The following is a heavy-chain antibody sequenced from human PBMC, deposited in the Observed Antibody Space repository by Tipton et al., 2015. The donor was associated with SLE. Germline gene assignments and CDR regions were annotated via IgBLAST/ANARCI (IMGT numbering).Heavy chain of an antibody. D-gene: IGHD6-6*01. J-gene: IGHJ4*02. Sequence: TLSLTCAVYGGSFSGYYWSWIRQPPGKGLEWIGEINHSGSTNYNPSLKSRVTISVDTSKNQFSLKLSSVTAADTAVYYCARADRGSSSRKGAFDYWGQGTLVTVSS. CDR1: GGSFSGYY. CDR2: INHSGST. V-gene: IGHV4-34*01. CDR3: ARADRGSSSRKGAFDY.